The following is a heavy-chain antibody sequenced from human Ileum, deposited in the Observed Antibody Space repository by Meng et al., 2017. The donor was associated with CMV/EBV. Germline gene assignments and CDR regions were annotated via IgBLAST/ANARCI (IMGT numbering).Heavy chain of an antibody. D-gene: IGHD2-2*01. J-gene: IGHJ4*02. V-gene: IGHV4-39*01. CDR3: VRQVNGPYALDVRDY. CDR1: GGSINSGVFY. Sequence: SETLSLTCTVSGGSINSGVFYWGWIRQPPGRGLEWIGSLYHNGSTYYNPSVKSRVTISLDMPKNHFSLRLNSVTAPDTAVYYCVRQVNGPYALDVRDYWGQGILVTVSS. CDR2: LYHNGST.